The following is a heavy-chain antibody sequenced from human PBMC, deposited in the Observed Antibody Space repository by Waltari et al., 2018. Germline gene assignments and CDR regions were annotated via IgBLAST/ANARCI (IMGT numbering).Heavy chain of an antibody. CDR1: GGSISSGSYY. CDR2: IKQDGSEK. CDR3: AREGWLLQGIDY. J-gene: IGHJ4*02. D-gene: IGHD3-22*01. Sequence: VQLQESGPGLVKPSQTLSLTCTVSGGSISSGSYYWSWIRQPAGKGLEWVANIKQDGSEKYYVDSVKGRFTISRDNAKNSLYLQMNSLRAEDTAVYYCAREGWLLQGIDYWGQGTLVTVSS. V-gene: IGHV3-7*01.